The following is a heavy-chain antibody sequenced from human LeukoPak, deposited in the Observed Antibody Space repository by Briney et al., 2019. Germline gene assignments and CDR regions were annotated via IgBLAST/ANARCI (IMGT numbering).Heavy chain of an antibody. D-gene: IGHD2-2*01. Sequence: PSETLSLTCTVSGGSISSYYWSWIRQPPGKGLKWIGYIYYSGSTNYNPSLKSRVTISVDTSKNQFSLKLSSVTAADTAVYYCARSGYCSSTSCQIAGWFDPWGQGTLVTVSS. CDR3: ARSGYCSSTSCQIAGWFDP. J-gene: IGHJ5*02. CDR2: IYYSGST. CDR1: GGSISSYY. V-gene: IGHV4-59*01.